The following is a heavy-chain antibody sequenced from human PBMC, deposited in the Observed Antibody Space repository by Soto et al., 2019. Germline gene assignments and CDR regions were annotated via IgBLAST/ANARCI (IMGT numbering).Heavy chain of an antibody. Sequence: QLQLQESGPGLVKPSETLSLTCTVSGGSISSSSYYWGWIRQPPGKGLEWIGSIYYSGSTYYNPSPKSRDTISVDTSKNQLSPKLSPVTAAETAVYYCARQYSGSWYYHYWGQGTLVTVSS. J-gene: IGHJ4*02. D-gene: IGHD6-13*01. CDR2: IYYSGST. CDR1: GGSISSSSYY. CDR3: ARQYSGSWYYHY. V-gene: IGHV4-39*01.